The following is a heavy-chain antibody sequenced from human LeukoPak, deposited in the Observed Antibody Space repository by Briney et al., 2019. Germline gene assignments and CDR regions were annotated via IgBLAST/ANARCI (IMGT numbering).Heavy chain of an antibody. CDR2: INLNSGGT. D-gene: IGHD1-26*01. CDR3: ARESGSY. V-gene: IGHV1-2*02. Sequence: ASVKVSCKASGDTFSSFAISWVRQAPGQGLEWMGWINLNSGGTNYAQKFQGRVTMTRDTSISTAYMELSRLRSDDTAVYYCARESGSYWGQGTLVTVSS. CDR1: GDTFSSFA. J-gene: IGHJ4*02.